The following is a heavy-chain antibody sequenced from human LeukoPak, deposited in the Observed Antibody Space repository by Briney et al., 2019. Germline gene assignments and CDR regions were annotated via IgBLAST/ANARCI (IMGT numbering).Heavy chain of an antibody. V-gene: IGHV3-23*01. CDR3: AKDIGRGGVVPGAVY. Sequence: GGSLRLSCAASGFTFTSFMCWVRQAPGKGLEGVSSISGNGGTTYYADSVKGRFTISRDNSKNTLNLQMSSLRVEDTALYYCAKDIGRGGVVPGAVYWGQGTLVTVSS. J-gene: IGHJ4*02. CDR1: GFTFTSF. CDR2: ISGNGGTT. D-gene: IGHD2-2*01.